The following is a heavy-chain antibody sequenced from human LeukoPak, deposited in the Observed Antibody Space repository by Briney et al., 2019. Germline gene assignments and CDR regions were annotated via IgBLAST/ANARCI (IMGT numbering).Heavy chain of an antibody. CDR3: ASYSRVELATKPFDY. CDR1: CGSISSSRYY. CDR2: IYYSGRT. J-gene: IGHJ4*02. D-gene: IGHD5-24*01. V-gene: IGHV4-39*01. Sequence: SETLSLTCTVSCGSISSSRYYWGWLRQPPGKGLEWFGSIYYSGRTYYNPSLKSRFTISVDTSKNQFSMKLSSVTGADTAVYYCASYSRVELATKPFDYWGQGTLVTVSS.